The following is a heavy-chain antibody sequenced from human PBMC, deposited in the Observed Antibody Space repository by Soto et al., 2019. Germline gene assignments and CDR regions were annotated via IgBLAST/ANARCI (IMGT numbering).Heavy chain of an antibody. J-gene: IGHJ4*02. V-gene: IGHV3-23*01. D-gene: IGHD6-19*01. CDR1: GFTFNNYA. Sequence: EVQLLESGGGLVQPGGSLRLSCAGSGFTFNNYAMSWVRQAPGKGLEWVSAISGSGGIIDYADSVKGRFTISIDNSNNTLYLQMNSLRAEDKAFYYCAKGTGVAAKGNDFWGQGTLVTVSS. CDR3: AKGTGVAAKGNDF. CDR2: ISGSGGII.